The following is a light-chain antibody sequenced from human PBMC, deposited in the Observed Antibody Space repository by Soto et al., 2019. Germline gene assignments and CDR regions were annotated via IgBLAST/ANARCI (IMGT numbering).Light chain of an antibody. V-gene: IGKV3-20*01. CDR3: HQYDNSPWT. CDR2: GAS. CDR1: QSVGDIY. Sequence: EIVLTQSPGTLSLSPGERATLSCRASQSVGDIYFAWYQQKSGQAPRLLISGASSRATSVPDRFSGDGSGTDFTLTISRLEPEDFAVYYCHQYDNSPWTFGQGTRVEIK. J-gene: IGKJ1*01.